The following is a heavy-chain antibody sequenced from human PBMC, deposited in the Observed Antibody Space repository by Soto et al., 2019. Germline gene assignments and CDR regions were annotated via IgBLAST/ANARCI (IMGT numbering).Heavy chain of an antibody. V-gene: IGHV3-21*01. CDR1: GFTFSSYS. J-gene: IGHJ5*02. CDR3: ARDGIAARPSWFDP. CDR2: ISSSSSYI. D-gene: IGHD6-6*01. Sequence: GGSLRLSCAASGFTFSSYSMNWVRQAPGKGLEWVSSISSSSSYIYYADSVKGRSTISRDNAKNSLYLQMNSLRAEDTAVYYCARDGIAARPSWFDPWGQGTLVTVSS.